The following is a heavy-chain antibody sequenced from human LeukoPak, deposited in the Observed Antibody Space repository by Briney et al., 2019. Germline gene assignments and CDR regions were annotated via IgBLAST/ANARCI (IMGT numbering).Heavy chain of an antibody. V-gene: IGHV1-18*01. Sequence: ASVKVSCKATGYTFATFGISWVRQAPGQGLEWMGWISGYDGDTNYAQKLQDRVTMTTDTSTSIAYMELRSLRSDDTAVYYCARVGAAGNYGMDVWGQGTTVTVSS. CDR2: ISGYDGDT. CDR3: ARVGAAGNYGMDV. D-gene: IGHD6-13*01. CDR1: GYTFATFG. J-gene: IGHJ6*02.